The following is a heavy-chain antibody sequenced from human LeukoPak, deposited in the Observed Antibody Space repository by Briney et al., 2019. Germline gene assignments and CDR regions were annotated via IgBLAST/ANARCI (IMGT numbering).Heavy chain of an antibody. CDR3: AKRSSTSSGYFDF. J-gene: IGHJ4*02. CDR2: ISYDGSNK. Sequence: GGSLRLSCAASGFTFGTFAMHWVRQAPGKGPEWVAVISYDGSNKYYADSVKGRFTISRDNSKNTIYLQMNSLRAEDTAIYYCAKRSSTSSGYFDFWGRGTLVTVSS. CDR1: GFTFGTFA. D-gene: IGHD3-22*01. V-gene: IGHV3-30*18.